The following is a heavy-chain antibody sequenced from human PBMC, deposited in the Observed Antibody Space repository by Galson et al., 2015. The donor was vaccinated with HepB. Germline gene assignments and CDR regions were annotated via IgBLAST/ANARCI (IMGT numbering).Heavy chain of an antibody. CDR1: GDSVSNNNVA. CDR2: TYYRAKWYN. D-gene: IGHD6-19*01. Sequence: CAISGDSVSNNNVAWNWIRQSPSRGLEWLGRTYYRAKWYNDYAVSVRGRITINPGTSKNQFSLQLNSVTPDDTAIYYCAGVVGTIYYYGMDVWGQGTTVTVSS. J-gene: IGHJ6*02. V-gene: IGHV6-1*01. CDR3: AGVVGTIYYYGMDV.